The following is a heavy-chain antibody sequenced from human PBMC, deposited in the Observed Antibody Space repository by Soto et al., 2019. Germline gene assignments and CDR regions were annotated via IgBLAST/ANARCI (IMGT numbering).Heavy chain of an antibody. J-gene: IGHJ6*02. Sequence: ADSLTLSFVDSVPKARICAANRIRQAPGKGLEWVSSLTGSGTTTFYADSVRGRFTISRDNSKNTLYLQMNNLRAEDTAVYYCAKDHSVYSGYDFYYGMDVWGQGT. V-gene: IGHV3-23*01. CDR2: LTGSGTTT. CDR3: AKDHSVYSGYDFYYGMDV. D-gene: IGHD5-12*01. CDR1: VPKARICA.